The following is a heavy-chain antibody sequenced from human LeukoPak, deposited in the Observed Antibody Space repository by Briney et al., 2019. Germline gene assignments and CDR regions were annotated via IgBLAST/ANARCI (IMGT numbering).Heavy chain of an antibody. CDR1: GFTFSSYA. V-gene: IGHV3-23*01. CDR3: AKGGVYRSAFDY. CDR2: ISGSGGST. D-gene: IGHD1-26*01. J-gene: IGHJ4*02. Sequence: GGSLRLSCAASGFTFSSYAMSWVRQAPGRGLEWVSAISGSGGSTYYADSVKGRFTISRDNSKNTLYLQMNSLRAEDTAVYYCAKGGVYRSAFDYWGQGTLVTVSS.